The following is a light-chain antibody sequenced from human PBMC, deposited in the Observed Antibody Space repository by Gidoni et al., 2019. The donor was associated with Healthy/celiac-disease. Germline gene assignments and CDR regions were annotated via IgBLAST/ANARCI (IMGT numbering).Light chain of an antibody. Sequence: GDRVTSTCRASQSISSYLNWYQQKPGQAPKVLIYAASSLQSGVPSRFSGSGSGTDFTLTISSLQPEDFSTYYGQQSYSTWWTFGQGTKVEIK. CDR1: QSISSY. J-gene: IGKJ1*01. CDR3: QQSYSTWWT. V-gene: IGKV1-39*01. CDR2: AAS.